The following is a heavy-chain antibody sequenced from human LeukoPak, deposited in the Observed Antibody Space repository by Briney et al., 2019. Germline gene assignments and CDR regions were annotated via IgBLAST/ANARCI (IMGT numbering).Heavy chain of an antibody. D-gene: IGHD1-1*01. V-gene: IGHV5-51*01. Sequence: AGESLKISCKGSGYSFTSYWIGWVRQMPGKCLEWMGIIYPGDSDTRYSPSFQGQVTISADKSISTAYLQWSCLKASDTAMYYCARQGGDWTYYFDYWGQGTLVTVSS. J-gene: IGHJ4*02. CDR1: GYSFTSYW. CDR2: IYPGDSDT. CDR3: ARQGGDWTYYFDY.